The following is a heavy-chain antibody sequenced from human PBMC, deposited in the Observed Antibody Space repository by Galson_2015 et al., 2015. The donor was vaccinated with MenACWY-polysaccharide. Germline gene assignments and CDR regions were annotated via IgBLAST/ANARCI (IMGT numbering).Heavy chain of an antibody. Sequence: SLRLSCAASGFSVSSNYMSWVRQALGKGLEWVSVIYSGGSTYYADSVKGRFTISRDNSKNTLYLQMNSLRAEDTAVYYCAKDLILAGQQTDYWGQGTLVTVSS. CDR3: AKDLILAGQQTDY. V-gene: IGHV3-53*05. D-gene: IGHD6-13*01. J-gene: IGHJ4*02. CDR1: GFSVSSNY. CDR2: IYSGGST.